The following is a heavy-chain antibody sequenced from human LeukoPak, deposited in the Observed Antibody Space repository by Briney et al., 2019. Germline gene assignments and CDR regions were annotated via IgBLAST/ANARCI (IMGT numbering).Heavy chain of an antibody. J-gene: IGHJ4*02. CDR2: IYHSGST. CDR3: ARESTRLGYSQTN. D-gene: IGHD5-18*01. V-gene: IGHV4-4*02. Sequence: SGTLSLTCAVSGGSISSSNWWSWVRQPPGKGLEWIGEIYHSGSTNYNPSLKSRVTISVDKSKNQFPLRLSSVTAADTAVYYCARESTRLGYSQTNWGQGTLVTVSS. CDR1: GGSISSSNW.